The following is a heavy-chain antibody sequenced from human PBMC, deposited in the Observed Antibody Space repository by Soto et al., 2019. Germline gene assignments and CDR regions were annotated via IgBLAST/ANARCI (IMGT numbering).Heavy chain of an antibody. Sequence: GGSLRLSCAASGFTFSSYSMNWVRQAPGKGLEWVSSISSSSTYIYYADSVRGRFTISRDNAKNSLYLQMSSLSAEDTAVYYCARDPGGSGNYYVDYWGQGTLVTVSS. J-gene: IGHJ4*02. CDR3: ARDPGGSGNYYVDY. CDR2: ISSSSTYI. V-gene: IGHV3-21*01. CDR1: GFTFSSYS. D-gene: IGHD1-26*01.